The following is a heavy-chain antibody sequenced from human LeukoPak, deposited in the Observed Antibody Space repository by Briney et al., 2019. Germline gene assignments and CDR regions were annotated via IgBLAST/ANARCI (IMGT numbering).Heavy chain of an antibody. J-gene: IGHJ4*02. Sequence: GGSLRLSCAASASTFSSYTMNWVRQAPGKGLEWVSSISSSGSYIYYADSVKGRFTISRDNAKNSLYLQMNSLRAEDTAVYYCAREESSSSGYYFDYWGQGTLVTVSS. V-gene: IGHV3-21*01. CDR2: ISSSGSYI. CDR3: AREESSSSGYYFDY. CDR1: ASTFSSYT. D-gene: IGHD6-6*01.